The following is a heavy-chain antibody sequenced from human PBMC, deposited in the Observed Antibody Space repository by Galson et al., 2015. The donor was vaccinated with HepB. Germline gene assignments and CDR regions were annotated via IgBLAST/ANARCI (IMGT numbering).Heavy chain of an antibody. CDR3: ATGIRNGGGY. CDR2: IIASGYST. V-gene: IGHV3-23*01. D-gene: IGHD1-1*01. CDR1: GFTFSTYD. Sequence: SLRLSCAASGFTFSTYDMSWVRQAPGKGLEWVSGIIASGYSTFYADSVKGRFITSRDNSKNTLSLQMNSLRAEDTAIYYCATGIRNGGGYWGQGTLVTVSS. J-gene: IGHJ4*02.